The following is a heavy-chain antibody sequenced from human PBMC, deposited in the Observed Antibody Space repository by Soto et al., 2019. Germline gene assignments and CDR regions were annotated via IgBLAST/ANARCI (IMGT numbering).Heavy chain of an antibody. V-gene: IGHV2-5*02. D-gene: IGHD2-21*02. CDR1: GFSLSTGGLG. J-gene: IGHJ6*02. CDR2: IYWDDDK. CDR3: AHSRCGGDCLQSYSSHYYYGMDV. Sequence: QITLKESGPTLVKPTQTLTLACTFSGFSLSTGGLGVGWIRQPPGKALEWLALIYWDDDKSYSPSLKSRLTIPKDTSKNQVVLTMTNMDPVDTATYYCAHSRCGGDCLQSYSSHYYYGMDVWGQGTTVTVSS.